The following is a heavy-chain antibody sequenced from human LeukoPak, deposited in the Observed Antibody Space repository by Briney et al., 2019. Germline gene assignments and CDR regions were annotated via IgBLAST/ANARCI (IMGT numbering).Heavy chain of an antibody. V-gene: IGHV3-30*01. Sequence: GGSLRLSCAASGFTFSSYAMHWVRQAPGKGLEWVAVISYDGSNKYYADSVKGRFTISRDNSKYTLYLQMNSLRAEDTAVYYCLYSGSYYWGQGTLVTVSS. D-gene: IGHD1-26*01. CDR1: GFTFSSYA. J-gene: IGHJ4*02. CDR2: ISYDGSNK. CDR3: LYSGSYY.